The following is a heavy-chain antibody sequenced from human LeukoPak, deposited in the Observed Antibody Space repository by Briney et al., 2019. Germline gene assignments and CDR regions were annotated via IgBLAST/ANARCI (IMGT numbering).Heavy chain of an antibody. J-gene: IGHJ4*02. V-gene: IGHV1-18*01. D-gene: IGHD2-2*01. CDR1: GYTFTTYG. CDR3: AMIPYCTTATCYYFDY. CDR2: ISAYSGNT. Sequence: ASVKVSCKTSGYTFTTYGISWVRQAPGQGLEWMGWISAYSGNTNYAQKVQGGVTMTTDTSTSTAYMELRSLRSDDTAVYYCAMIPYCTTATCYYFDYWGQGTLVTVSS.